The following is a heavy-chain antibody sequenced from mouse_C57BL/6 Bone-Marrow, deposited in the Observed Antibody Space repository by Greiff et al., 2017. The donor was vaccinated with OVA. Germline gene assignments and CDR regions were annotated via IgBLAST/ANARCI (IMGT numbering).Heavy chain of an antibody. V-gene: IGHV1-42*01. J-gene: IGHJ2*01. CDR3: ARGRGGY. CDR2: INPSTGGT. Sequence: EVQLQQSGPELVKPGASVKISCKASGYSFTGYYMNWVKQSPEKSLEWIGEINPSTGGTTYNQKFKDKATLTVDKSSSTAYMQLKSLTSEDSAVYYCARGRGGYWGQGTTLTVSS. CDR1: GYSFTGYY.